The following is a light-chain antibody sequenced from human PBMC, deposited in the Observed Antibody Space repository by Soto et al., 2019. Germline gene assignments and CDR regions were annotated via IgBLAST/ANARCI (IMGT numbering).Light chain of an antibody. J-gene: IGKJ1*01. Sequence: EIVLTQSPGTLSPSPGERATLSCRASQSVSNNYLAWYQQKPGQAPRLLIYGASNRATGIPDRFSGRGSGGGFALTISRLEPEDFGVYYCRQWGRAGRVGQGTKGEIK. CDR2: GAS. CDR3: RQWGRAGR. CDR1: QSVSNNY. V-gene: IGKV3-20*01.